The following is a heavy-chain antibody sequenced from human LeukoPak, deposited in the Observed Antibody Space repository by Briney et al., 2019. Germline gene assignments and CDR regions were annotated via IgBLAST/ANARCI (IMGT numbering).Heavy chain of an antibody. V-gene: IGHV3-30-3*01. CDR1: GFTFSSYA. D-gene: IGHD2-21*02. J-gene: IGHJ4*02. CDR2: ISYDGSNK. CDR3: ASVGSYCGGDCQQSRDY. Sequence: GGSLRLSCAASGFTFSSYAMHWVRLAPGKGLEWVAVISYDGSNKYYADSVKGRFTISRDNSKNTLYLQMNSLRAEDTAVYYCASVGSYCGGDCQQSRDYWGQGTLVTVSS.